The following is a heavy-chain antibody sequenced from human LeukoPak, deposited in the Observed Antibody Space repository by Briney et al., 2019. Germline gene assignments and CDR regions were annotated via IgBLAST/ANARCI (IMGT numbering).Heavy chain of an antibody. CDR1: GYTFTSYG. J-gene: IGHJ4*02. D-gene: IGHD3-3*01. CDR2: ISAYNGNT. V-gene: IGHV1-18*01. Sequence: ASVKVSCKASGYTFTSYGISWVRQAPGQGLEWMGWISAYNGNTNYAQKLQGRATMTTDTSTSTAYMELRSLRSDDTAVYYCARDLDYDFWSGYYPNFDFCGQGNLVIVSS. CDR3: ARDLDYDFWSGYYPNFDF.